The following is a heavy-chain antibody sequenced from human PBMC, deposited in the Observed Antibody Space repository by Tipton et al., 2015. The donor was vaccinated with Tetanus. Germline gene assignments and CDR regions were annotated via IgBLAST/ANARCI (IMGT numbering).Heavy chain of an antibody. Sequence: SLRLSCEVSGFIFSSYTMNWVRQAPGKGLEWVSSISSTSSYIYYADSLKGRFTISRDNAKNSLHLQMNSLRAEDTAVYYCASGSALDYWGLGTLVAVSS. J-gene: IGHJ4*02. CDR1: GFIFSSYT. CDR3: ASGSALDY. CDR2: ISSTSSYI. V-gene: IGHV3-21*01. D-gene: IGHD6-25*01.